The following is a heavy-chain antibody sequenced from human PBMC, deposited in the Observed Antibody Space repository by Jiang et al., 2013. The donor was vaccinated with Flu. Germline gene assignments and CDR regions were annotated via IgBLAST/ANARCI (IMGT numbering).Heavy chain of an antibody. D-gene: IGHD3-10*01. CDR1: GYTLTELS. CDR3: ATVWWFGASARGMDV. CDR2: FDPEDGET. Sequence: KVSGYTLTELSMHWVRQAPGKGLEWMGGFDPEDGETIYAQKFQGRVTMTEDTSTDTAYMELSSLRSEDTAVYYCATVWWFGASARGMDVWGQGTTVTVSS. J-gene: IGHJ6*02. V-gene: IGHV1-24*01.